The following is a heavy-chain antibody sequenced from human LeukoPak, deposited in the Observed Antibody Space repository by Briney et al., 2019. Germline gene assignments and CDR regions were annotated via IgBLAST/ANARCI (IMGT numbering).Heavy chain of an antibody. D-gene: IGHD4-17*01. J-gene: IGHJ4*02. CDR3: QYRTVTPGGY. V-gene: IGHV4-34*01. CDR1: GGSFSGYY. Sequence: PSETLSLTCAVYGGSFSGYYWSWIRQPPGKGLEWIGEINHSGSTNYNPSLKSRVTISVDTSKNQFSPKLSSVTAADTAVYYCQYRTVTPGGYWGQGTLVTVSS. CDR2: INHSGST.